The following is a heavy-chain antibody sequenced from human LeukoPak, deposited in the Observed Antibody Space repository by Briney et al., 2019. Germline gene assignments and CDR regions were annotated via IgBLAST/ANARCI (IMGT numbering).Heavy chain of an antibody. CDR3: ARGDV. CDR2: IKQDGSET. CDR1: GLNFSIFW. V-gene: IGHV3-7*01. Sequence: PGGSLRLSCAASGLNFSIFWMTWVRQAPGKGLEWVANIKQDGSETYYGDSVKGRFTISRDNAKNSLYLQMNSLRSEDTAVYYCARGDVWGQGTMVTVSS. J-gene: IGHJ3*01.